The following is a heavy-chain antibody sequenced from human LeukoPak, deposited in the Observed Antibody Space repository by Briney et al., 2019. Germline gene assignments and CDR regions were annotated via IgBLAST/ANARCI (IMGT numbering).Heavy chain of an antibody. J-gene: IGHJ4*02. Sequence: ASVKVSCKASGYTFTNYGISWVRQAPGQGLQWMGWISADNGNTKYLQEFQGRITMTTDTSTSTSYLEVRSLRSDDTAVYYCARELSYFDYWGQGTLVTVSS. CDR3: ARELSYFDY. V-gene: IGHV1-18*01. CDR1: GYTFTNYG. CDR2: ISADNGNT.